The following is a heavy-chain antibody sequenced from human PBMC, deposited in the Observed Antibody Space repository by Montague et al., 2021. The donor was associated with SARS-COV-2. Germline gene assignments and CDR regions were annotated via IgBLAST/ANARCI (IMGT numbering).Heavy chain of an antibody. V-gene: IGHV4-31*03. CDR2: IYYSGST. Sequence: TRSLTCTVSGGSISSDGYYWSWIRQHPGKGLEWIGYIYYSGSTYYNPSLKSRVTISVDTSKNQFSLKLSSVTAADTAVYYCARAASDIVLMVYAIRAFDIWGQGTMVTVSS. J-gene: IGHJ3*02. CDR3: ARAASDIVLMVYAIRAFDI. CDR1: GGSISSDGYY. D-gene: IGHD2-8*01.